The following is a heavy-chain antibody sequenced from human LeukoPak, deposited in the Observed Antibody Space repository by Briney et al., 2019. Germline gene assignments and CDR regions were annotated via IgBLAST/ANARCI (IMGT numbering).Heavy chain of an antibody. D-gene: IGHD3-10*01. V-gene: IGHV4-34*01. J-gene: IGHJ6*03. CDR2: INHSGST. CDR1: GGSFSGYY. CDR3: ARRGTMVRGRSYYYYYYMDV. Sequence: PSETLSLTCAVYGGSFSGYYWSWIRQPPGKGLEWIGEINHSGSTNYNPSLKSRVTISVDTSKNQFSLTLSSVTAADTAVYYCARRGTMVRGRSYYYYYYMDVWGKGTTVTISS.